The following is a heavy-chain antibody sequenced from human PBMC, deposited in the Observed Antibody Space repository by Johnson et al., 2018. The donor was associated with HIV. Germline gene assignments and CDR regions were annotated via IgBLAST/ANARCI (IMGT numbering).Heavy chain of an antibody. CDR1: GFTFDDYG. V-gene: IGHV3-20*04. Sequence: VKLVESGGGVIRPGGSLRLSCVASGFTFDDYGMSWVRQAPGKGLEWVSGINWNGGRTGYADSVEGRCTFSRDNAKNSLFLQMNSLRAEDTALYYCARVRIGGSYLRGDAFDIWGQGTMVTVSS. CDR2: INWNGGRT. CDR3: ARVRIGGSYLRGDAFDI. D-gene: IGHD1-26*01. J-gene: IGHJ3*02.